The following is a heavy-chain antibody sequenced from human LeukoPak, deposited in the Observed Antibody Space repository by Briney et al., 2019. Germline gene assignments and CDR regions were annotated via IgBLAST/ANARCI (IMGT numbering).Heavy chain of an antibody. CDR2: IYHSGST. D-gene: IGHD2-15*01. CDR3: ASAHPITVGYYFDY. V-gene: IGHV4-38-2*02. J-gene: IGHJ4*02. CDR1: GYSISSGYY. Sequence: SETLSLTCTVSGYSISSGYYWGWTRQPPGKGLEWIGSIYHSGSTYYNPSLKSRVTISVDTSKNQFSLKLSSVTAADTAVYYCASAHPITVGYYFDYWGQGTLVTVSS.